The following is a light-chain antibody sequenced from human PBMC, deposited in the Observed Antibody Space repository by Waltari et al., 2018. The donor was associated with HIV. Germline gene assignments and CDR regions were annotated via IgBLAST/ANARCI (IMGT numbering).Light chain of an antibody. CDR2: SDT. CDR3: ASRDDSLNAWV. CDR1: RSNIGRNI. J-gene: IGLJ3*02. Sequence: QSLLTQPPSVSGTPGQRVSISCSGSRSNIGRNIVNWYRHLPGAAPKLLIFSDTLRASGVPDRISGSKSGTAVSLVISGLQSDDEAEYFCASRDDSLNAWVFGGGTKLTVL. V-gene: IGLV1-44*01.